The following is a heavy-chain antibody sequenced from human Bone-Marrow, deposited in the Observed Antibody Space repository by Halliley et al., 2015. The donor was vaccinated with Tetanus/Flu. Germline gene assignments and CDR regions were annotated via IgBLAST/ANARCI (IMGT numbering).Heavy chain of an antibody. J-gene: IGHJ6*02. CDR2: ITINGHYT. CDR3: ARLKVVTGYSYGMDV. Sequence: SITINGHYTYYGDSVKGRLTISGDDAKNSLYLQMDRLRAEDTAVYYCARLKVVTGYSYGMDVWGQGTTVTVSS. V-gene: IGHV3-21*01. D-gene: IGHD3-22*01.